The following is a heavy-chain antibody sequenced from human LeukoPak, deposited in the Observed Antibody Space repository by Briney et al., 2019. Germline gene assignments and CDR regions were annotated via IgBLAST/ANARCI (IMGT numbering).Heavy chain of an antibody. V-gene: IGHV4-59*01. J-gene: IGHJ4*02. Sequence: PSETLSLTCTVSGGSISIYYWSWIRQPPGKGLEWIGYIYYSGSTNYNPSLKSRVTISVDTPKNQFSLKLSSVTAADTAVYYCARAGYDSSGYLVTFFDYWGQGTLVTVSS. D-gene: IGHD3-22*01. CDR2: IYYSGST. CDR1: GGSISIYY. CDR3: ARAGYDSSGYLVTFFDY.